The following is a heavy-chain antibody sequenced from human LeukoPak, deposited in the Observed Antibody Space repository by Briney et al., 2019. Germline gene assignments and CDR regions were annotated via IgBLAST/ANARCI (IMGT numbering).Heavy chain of an antibody. CDR3: AKLATKYSSGWTHFDY. CDR1: GFTFSSYG. CDR2: IRYDGSNK. V-gene: IGHV3-30*02. J-gene: IGHJ4*02. Sequence: GGSLRLSCAASGFTFSSYGMHWVRQAPGKGLEWVAFIRYDGSNKYYADSVKGRFTISRDNSKNTLYLQMNSLRAEDTAVYYCAKLATKYSSGWTHFDYWGQGTLVTVSS. D-gene: IGHD6-19*01.